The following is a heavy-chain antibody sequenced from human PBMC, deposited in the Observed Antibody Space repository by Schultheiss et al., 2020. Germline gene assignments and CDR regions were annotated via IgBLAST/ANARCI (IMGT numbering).Heavy chain of an antibody. J-gene: IGHJ4*02. CDR1: GGSISSGDYY. V-gene: IGHV2-70*12. D-gene: IGHD1-26*01. CDR3: AHTKIVGATDFDY. Sequence: QTLSLTCTVSGGSISSGDYYWSWIRQPPGKALEWLARIDWDEDKYYSSSLKTRLTITKDTSKNQVVLTMTNMDPVDTATYYCAHTKIVGATDFDYWGKGTLVTVSS. CDR2: IDWDEDK.